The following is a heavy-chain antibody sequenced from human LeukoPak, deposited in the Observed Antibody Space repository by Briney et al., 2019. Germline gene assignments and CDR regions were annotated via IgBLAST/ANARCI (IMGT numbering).Heavy chain of an antibody. Sequence: GGSLRLSCAASGFTFSNAWMSWVRQAPGKGLEWVGRIKSKTDGGTTDYAAPVKGRFTISRDDSKNTLYLQMNSLKTEDTAVYYCTTSNRYGTTFDYWGQGTLVTVSS. CDR3: TTSNRYGTTFDY. CDR1: GFTFSNAW. D-gene: IGHD4-17*01. CDR2: IKSKTDGGTT. V-gene: IGHV3-15*01. J-gene: IGHJ4*02.